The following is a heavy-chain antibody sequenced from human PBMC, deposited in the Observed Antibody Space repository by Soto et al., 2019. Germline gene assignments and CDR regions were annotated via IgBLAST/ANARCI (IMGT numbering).Heavy chain of an antibody. Sequence: QVQLVQSGAEVKKPGASVKVSCKASGYTFTSYAMHWVRQAPGQRLEWMGWINAGNGNTKYSQKFQGRGTITRDTAASTAYMELRRPTSEDTAVLYCARQAGGGYTSGYWGAATLFTVSS. CDR3: ARQAGGGYTSGY. J-gene: IGHJ4*02. CDR1: GYTFTSYA. D-gene: IGHD3-16*01. V-gene: IGHV1-3*01. CDR2: INAGNGNT.